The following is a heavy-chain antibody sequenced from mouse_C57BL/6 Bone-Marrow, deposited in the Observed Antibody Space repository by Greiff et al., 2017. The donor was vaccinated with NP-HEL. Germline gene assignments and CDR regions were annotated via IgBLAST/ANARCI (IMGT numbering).Heavy chain of an antibody. CDR1: GYTFTSYD. CDR2: IYPRDGST. V-gene: IGHV1-85*01. D-gene: IGHD1-1*01. CDR3: ARSRTTGYAMDY. J-gene: IGHJ4*01. Sequence: QVQLKQSGPELVKPGASVKLSCKASGYTFTSYDINWVKQRLGQGLKWFGWIYPRDGSTKSNEKFKGKATLTVDTSSSTAYMELHSLTSEDSAVYFCARSRTTGYAMDYWGQGTSVTVSS.